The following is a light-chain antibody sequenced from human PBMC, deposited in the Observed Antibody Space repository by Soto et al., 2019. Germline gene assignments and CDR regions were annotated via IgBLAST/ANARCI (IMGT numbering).Light chain of an antibody. Sequence: DIVMTQSPDSLAMSLGERATINCKSSQSVLHRSNNKKYLAWYQQKPGQPPKLLIYWASTRESGVPARFSGNQSATEFTLTISSLQPEDVPIYYCPQYYSSPFTFGPGTIVDIK. J-gene: IGKJ3*01. CDR1: QSVLHRSNNKKY. CDR2: WAS. V-gene: IGKV4-1*01. CDR3: PQYYSSPFT.